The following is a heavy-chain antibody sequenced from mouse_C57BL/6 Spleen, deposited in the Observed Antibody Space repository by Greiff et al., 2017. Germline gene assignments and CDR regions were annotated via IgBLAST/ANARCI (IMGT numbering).Heavy chain of an antibody. V-gene: IGHV1-26*01. CDR2: IYPNNGGT. CDR3: AKSVTYYYGSSYWCFDV. CDR1: GYTFNDYY. J-gene: IGHJ1*03. D-gene: IGHD1-1*01. Sequence: EVQLQQSGPELVKPGASVKISCKASGYTFNDYYMNWVKQSHGKSLEWIGDIYPNNGGTSYNQKVKGKATLPVVTSSSTAYMELRSLTSEDSAVYYCAKSVTYYYGSSYWCFDVWGTGTTVTVSS.